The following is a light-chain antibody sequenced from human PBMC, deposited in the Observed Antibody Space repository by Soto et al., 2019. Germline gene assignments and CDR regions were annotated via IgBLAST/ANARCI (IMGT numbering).Light chain of an antibody. CDR2: DAS. CDR1: QSVSSY. J-gene: IGKJ2*01. Sequence: EIVLTQYPATLSLSPGERATLSSRASQSVSSYLACCQQKPGQAPRLLIYDASNRATGIPARFSGSGSGTDFPLTISSLETEDFAVYYCQQRSNWPPYTFGQGTKLQIK. CDR3: QQRSNWPPYT. V-gene: IGKV3-11*01.